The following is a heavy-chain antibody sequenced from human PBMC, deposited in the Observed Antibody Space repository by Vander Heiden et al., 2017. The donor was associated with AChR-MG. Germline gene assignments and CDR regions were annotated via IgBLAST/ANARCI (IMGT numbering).Heavy chain of an antibody. CDR1: GFTFSDHY. D-gene: IGHD3-10*01. CDR2: TRNKANSYTT. Sequence: EVQLVESGGGLVQPGGSLRLSGAASGFTFSDHYMDWVRQAPGKGLEWVGRTRNKANSYTTEYAASVKGRFTISRDDSKNSLYLQVNSLKTEDTAVYYCTRVRVRGSAFDIWGQGTMVTVSS. CDR3: TRVRVRGSAFDI. V-gene: IGHV3-72*01. J-gene: IGHJ3*02.